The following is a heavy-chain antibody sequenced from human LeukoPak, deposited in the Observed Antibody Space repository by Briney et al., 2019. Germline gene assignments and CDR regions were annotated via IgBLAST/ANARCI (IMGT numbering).Heavy chain of an antibody. CDR1: GGTFSSYA. J-gene: IGHJ6*04. CDR2: IIPIFGTA. Sequence: SVKVSYKASGGTFSSYAISWVRQAPGQGLEWMGGIIPIFGTANYAQKFQGRVTITADKSTSTAYMELSSLRSEDTAVYYCARAEVLYNWNDVPYGMDVWGKGTTVTVSS. V-gene: IGHV1-69*06. D-gene: IGHD1-1*01. CDR3: ARAEVLYNWNDVPYGMDV.